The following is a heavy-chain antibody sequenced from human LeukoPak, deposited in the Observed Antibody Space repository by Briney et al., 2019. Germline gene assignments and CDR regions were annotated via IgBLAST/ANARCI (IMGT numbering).Heavy chain of an antibody. J-gene: IGHJ5*02. CDR2: ISGSGGTT. Sequence: PGRSLRLSCAASGFTFSSYAMSWVRQASGKGLEWVSAISGSGGTTYYANSVKGRFTFSRDNSKNTLYLQMNSLRAEDTAIYYCARMIRDYGDSNWFDPWGQGTLVTVSS. CDR3: ARMIRDYGDSNWFDP. V-gene: IGHV3-23*01. CDR1: GFTFSSYA. D-gene: IGHD4-17*01.